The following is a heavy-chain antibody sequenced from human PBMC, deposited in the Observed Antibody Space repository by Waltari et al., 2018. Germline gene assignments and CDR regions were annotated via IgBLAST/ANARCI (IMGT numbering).Heavy chain of an antibody. D-gene: IGHD3-10*01. J-gene: IGHJ4*02. CDR3: STGSRY. CDR2: IYPRDTDT. Sequence: EVQVVQSGAEVKKPGDSLKISCKTSGYIFDQYWIGWVRQVPGKGLEWVGIIYPRDTDTRYSPSVQGLVTISVDRSISTAYLQWDTLKASDTAMYFCSTGSRYWGQGTLVTVSS. V-gene: IGHV5-51*01. CDR1: GYIFDQYW.